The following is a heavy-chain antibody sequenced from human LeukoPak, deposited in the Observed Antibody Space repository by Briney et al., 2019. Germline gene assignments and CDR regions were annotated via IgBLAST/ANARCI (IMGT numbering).Heavy chain of an antibody. CDR2: IYYSGST. J-gene: IGHJ3*02. CDR3: ARDGGGLWFESAFDI. Sequence: SETLSLTCTVSGGSISSSSYYWGWIRQPPGKGLEWIGSIYYSGSTYYNPSLKSRVTISVDTSKNQFSLKLSSVTAADTAVYYCARDGGGLWFESAFDIRGQGTMVTVSS. D-gene: IGHD3-10*01. V-gene: IGHV4-39*07. CDR1: GGSISSSSYY.